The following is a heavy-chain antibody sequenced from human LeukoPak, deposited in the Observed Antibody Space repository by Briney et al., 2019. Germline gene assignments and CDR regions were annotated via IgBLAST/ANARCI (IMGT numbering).Heavy chain of an antibody. V-gene: IGHV3-11*01. CDR2: ISSSGSTI. D-gene: IGHD4-17*01. CDR3: ARYGVFYGDPTPFDY. J-gene: IGHJ4*02. Sequence: GGSLRLSCAASGFTFSDYYMGWIRQAPGKGLGWVSYISSSGSTIYYADSVKGRFTISRDNAKNSLYLQMNSLRAEDTAVYYCARYGVFYGDPTPFDYWGQGTLVTVSS. CDR1: GFTFSDYY.